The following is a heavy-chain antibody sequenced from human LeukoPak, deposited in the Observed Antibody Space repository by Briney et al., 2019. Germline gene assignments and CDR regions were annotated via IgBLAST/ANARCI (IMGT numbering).Heavy chain of an antibody. D-gene: IGHD2-2*01. CDR1: GFIFSNYG. CDR3: AREYGSGTFD. V-gene: IGHV3-53*01. J-gene: IGHJ4*02. Sequence: GGSLRLSCAASGFIFSNYGMNWVRQAPGKGLECVSVIYSGGATYYADSVKGRFTISRDNSKNTLYLQMNSLRAEDTAVYFCAREYGSGTFDWGQGTLVTVSS. CDR2: IYSGGAT.